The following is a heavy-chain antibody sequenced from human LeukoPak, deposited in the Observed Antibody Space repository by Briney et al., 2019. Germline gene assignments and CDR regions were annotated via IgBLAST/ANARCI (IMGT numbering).Heavy chain of an antibody. Sequence: GGSLRLSFAASGFTFTIYIINCGHQAPGKGLEWVSSISSSSSYIYYADSVKGRFTISRDNAKNSLYLQMDSLRAEDTAVYYCARVTTGPGYPSYFHYGTDLWAQLPTVTVSS. CDR3: ARVTTGPGYPSYFHYGTDL. CDR1: GFTFTIYI. V-gene: IGHV3-21*01. CDR2: ISSSSSYI. D-gene: IGHD1-1*01. J-gene: IGHJ6*02.